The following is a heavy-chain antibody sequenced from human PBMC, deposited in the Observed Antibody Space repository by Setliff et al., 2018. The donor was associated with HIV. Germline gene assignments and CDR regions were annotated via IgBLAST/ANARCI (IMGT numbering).Heavy chain of an antibody. D-gene: IGHD5-18*01. CDR2: MNPKRGNT. CDR1: GYIFSSYD. CDR3: ARVGPGSSFGFDWLDP. Sequence: GASVKVSCKASGYIFSSYDINWVRQATGQGLEWMGWMNPKRGNTGYAQKFQGRVTMTRDTSISTAYMELSSLKSEDTAVYYCARVGPGSSFGFDWLDPWGQGTPVTVSS. V-gene: IGHV1-8*01. J-gene: IGHJ5*02.